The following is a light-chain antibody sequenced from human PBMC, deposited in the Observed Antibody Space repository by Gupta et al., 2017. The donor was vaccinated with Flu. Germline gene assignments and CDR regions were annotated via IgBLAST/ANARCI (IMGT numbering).Light chain of an antibody. V-gene: IGLV1-44*01. CDR3: AAWDDSRNGYV. J-gene: IGLJ1*01. CDR1: SSNIGSNA. CDR2: SDD. Sequence: QSVLTQPPSASGTPGQRVTVSCSGSSSNIGSNAVNWYRQLPGAAPKLLIYSDDQRPSGVPDRVSGSKSGTSASLAISGLQSEDEADYYCAAWDDSRNGYVFGTETMVTVL.